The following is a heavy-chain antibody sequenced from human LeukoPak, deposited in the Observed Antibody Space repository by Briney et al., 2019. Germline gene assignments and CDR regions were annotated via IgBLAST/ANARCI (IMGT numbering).Heavy chain of an antibody. CDR1: GFTFSSYG. J-gene: IGHJ4*02. CDR3: ARGLNRYCTNGVCYRDKYYFDY. CDR2: IWYDGSNK. D-gene: IGHD2-8*01. V-gene: IGHV3-33*01. Sequence: GGSLRLSCAASGFTFSSYGMHWVRQAPGKGLEWVAVIWYDGSNKYYADSVKGRFTTSRDNSKNTLYLQMNSLRAEDTAVYYCARGLNRYCTNGVCYRDKYYFDYWGQGTLVTVSS.